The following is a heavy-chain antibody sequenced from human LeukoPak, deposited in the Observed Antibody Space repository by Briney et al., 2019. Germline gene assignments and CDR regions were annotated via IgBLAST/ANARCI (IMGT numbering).Heavy chain of an antibody. CDR1: GFTFSSYS. CDR3: AKGGESSGYYGGPDY. V-gene: IGHV3-21*01. Sequence: GRSLRLSCAASGFTFSSYSMNWVRQAPGKGLEWVSSISSSSSYIYYADSVKGRFTISRDNAKNSLYLQMNSLRTEDTAVYYCAKGGESSGYYGGPDYWGQGTLVTVSS. J-gene: IGHJ4*02. CDR2: ISSSSSYI. D-gene: IGHD3-22*01.